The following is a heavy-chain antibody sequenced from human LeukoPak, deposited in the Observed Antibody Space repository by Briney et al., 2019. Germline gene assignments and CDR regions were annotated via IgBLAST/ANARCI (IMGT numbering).Heavy chain of an antibody. CDR3: ARQEWVAAAGTSHFDY. D-gene: IGHD6-13*01. CDR1: GGTFSSYA. J-gene: IGHJ4*02. Sequence: ASVKVSCKASGGTFSSYAISWVRQAPGQGLEWMGRIIPILGIANYAQKFQGRVTITADKSTSTAYMELSSLRSEDTAVYYCARQEWVAAAGTSHFDYWGQGTLVTVSS. V-gene: IGHV1-69*04. CDR2: IIPILGIA.